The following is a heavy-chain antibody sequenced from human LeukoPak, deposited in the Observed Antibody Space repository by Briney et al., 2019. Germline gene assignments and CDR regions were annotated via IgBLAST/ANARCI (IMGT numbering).Heavy chain of an antibody. Sequence: PSETLSLTCAVYGGSFSGYYWSWIRQSPGKGLEWIGEINHSGSTNYNPSLKSRVTISVDTSKNQFSLNLSSVTAADTAVYYCARNPRMVRGVTDYYYYYYMDVWGKGTTVTISS. D-gene: IGHD3-10*01. CDR2: INHSGST. CDR1: GGSFSGYY. J-gene: IGHJ6*03. CDR3: ARNPRMVRGVTDYYYYYYMDV. V-gene: IGHV4-34*01.